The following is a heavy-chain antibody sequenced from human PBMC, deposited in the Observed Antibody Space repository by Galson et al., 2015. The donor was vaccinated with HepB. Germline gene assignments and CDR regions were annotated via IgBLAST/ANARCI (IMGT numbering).Heavy chain of an antibody. CDR3: ASASRKMVRGVIGAFDI. Sequence: SLRLSCAASGFTFSSYSMNWVRQAPGKGLEWVSYISSSSSTIYYADSVKGRFTISRDNAKNSLYLQMNSLRAEDTAVYYCASASRKMVRGVIGAFDIWGQGTMVTVSS. CDR1: GFTFSSYS. D-gene: IGHD3-10*01. V-gene: IGHV3-48*01. J-gene: IGHJ3*02. CDR2: ISSSSSTI.